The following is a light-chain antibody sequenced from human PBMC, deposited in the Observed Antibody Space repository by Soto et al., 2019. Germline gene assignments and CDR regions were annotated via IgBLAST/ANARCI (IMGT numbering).Light chain of an antibody. V-gene: IGKV3-20*01. CDR2: GAS. CDR1: QNVNSNF. CDR3: QQYGNSPRT. J-gene: IGKJ1*01. Sequence: EIVLTQSPGTLSLSPGERATLSCRASQNVNSNFSAWYQQKPGQAPRLLISGASNRATGIPDRFSGSGSGTDLTITISRLEPEDCEVYDGQQYGNSPRTFGQGTKVDIK.